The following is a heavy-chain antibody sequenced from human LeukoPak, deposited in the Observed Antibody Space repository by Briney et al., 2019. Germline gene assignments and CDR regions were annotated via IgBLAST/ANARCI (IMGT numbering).Heavy chain of an antibody. D-gene: IGHD3-3*01. CDR3: ARGPTVLRFLEWLLKPLDY. V-gene: IGHV1-69*01. J-gene: IGHJ4*02. CDR1: GGTFSSYA. Sequence: GSSVKVSCKASGGTFSSYAISWVRQAPGQGLEWMGGIIPIFGTANYAQKFQGRVTITADESTSTAYMELSSLRSEDTAVYYCARGPTVLRFLEWLLKPLDYWGQGTPVTVSS. CDR2: IIPIFGTA.